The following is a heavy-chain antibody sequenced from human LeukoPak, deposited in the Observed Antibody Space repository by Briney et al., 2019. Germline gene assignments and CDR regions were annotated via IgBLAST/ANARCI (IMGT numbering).Heavy chain of an antibody. V-gene: IGHV1-69*13. J-gene: IGHJ4*02. CDR2: IIPIFGTA. CDR1: GGTFSSYA. CDR3: ARSTVGAAAGTPANDY. Sequence: ASVKASCKASGGTFSSYAISWVRQAPGQGLEWMGGIIPIFGTANYAQKFQGRVTITADESTSTAYMDLSRLRSEDTAVYYCARSTVGAAAGTPANDYWGQGTLVTVSS. D-gene: IGHD6-13*01.